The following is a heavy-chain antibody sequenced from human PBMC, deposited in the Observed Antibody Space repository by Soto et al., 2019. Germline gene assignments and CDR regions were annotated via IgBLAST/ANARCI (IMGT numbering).Heavy chain of an antibody. CDR2: ISYSGST. J-gene: IGHJ4*02. D-gene: IGHD1-26*01. CDR1: GDSISRGYY. V-gene: IGHV4-31*03. CDR3: ARATPTAAAEY. Sequence: SETLSLTCTVSGDSISRGYYWTWVRQHPGKGLQWIGYISYSGSTYYNPSLTSRVTISADTSKNQFSLKLSSVTAADTAVYYCARATPTAAAEYWGQGSLVTVSS.